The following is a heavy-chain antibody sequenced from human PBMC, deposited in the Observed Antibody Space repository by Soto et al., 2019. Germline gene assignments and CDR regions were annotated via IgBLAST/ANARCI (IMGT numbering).Heavy chain of an antibody. CDR2: INAGNGNT. CDR3: ARGGDLGYNYYYGMDV. CDR1: GYTFSRYG. V-gene: IGHV1-3*01. J-gene: IGHJ6*02. Sequence: EASVKVSCKASGYTFSRYGKHWVRQAPGQRLGWMGWINAGNGNTKYSQKFQGRVTITRDTSANTAYMELSSLRSEDTAVYYCARGGDLGYNYYYGMDVWGQGTTVTVSS. D-gene: IGHD6-25*01.